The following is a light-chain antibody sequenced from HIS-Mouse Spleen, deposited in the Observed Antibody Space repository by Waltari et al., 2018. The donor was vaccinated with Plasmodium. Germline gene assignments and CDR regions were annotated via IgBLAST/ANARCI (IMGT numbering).Light chain of an antibody. CDR2: GAP. Sequence: DIVMTQSQANLSVSPGDRATLSCRASQRVSSNLAWYQQKPGQAPSLLIYGAPTRATGIPARVSGSGSVTEFTLTISSLQSEDFAVYYCQQYNNWSFTFGPGTKVDIK. V-gene: IGKV3-15*01. CDR1: QRVSSN. J-gene: IGKJ3*01. CDR3: QQYNNWSFT.